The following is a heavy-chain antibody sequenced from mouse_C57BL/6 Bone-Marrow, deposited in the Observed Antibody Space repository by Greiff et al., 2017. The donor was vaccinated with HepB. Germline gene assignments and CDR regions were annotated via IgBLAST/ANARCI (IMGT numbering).Heavy chain of an antibody. J-gene: IGHJ1*03. Sequence: EVKLMESGGGLVQPGESLKLSCESNEYEFPSHDMSWVRKTPEKRLELVAAINSDGGSTYYPDTMERRFIISRDNTKKTLYLQMSSLRSEDTALYYCARITTVVADWYFDVWGTGTTVTVSS. D-gene: IGHD1-1*01. V-gene: IGHV5-2*01. CDR3: ARITTVVADWYFDV. CDR1: EYEFPSHD. CDR2: INSDGGST.